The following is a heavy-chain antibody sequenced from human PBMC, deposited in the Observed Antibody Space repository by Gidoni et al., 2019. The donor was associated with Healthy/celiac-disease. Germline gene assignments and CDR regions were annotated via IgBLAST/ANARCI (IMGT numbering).Heavy chain of an antibody. J-gene: IGHJ6*02. V-gene: IGHV4-59*01. CDR3: ARDYSLYYYDSSGYSYYYYGMDV. Sequence: QVQLQESGPGLVKPSETLSLTCTVSGGSISSYYWRWIRQPPGKGLEWIGYIYYSGSTNYNPSLKSRVTISVDTSKNQFSLKLSSVTAADTAVYYCARDYSLYYYDSSGYSYYYYGMDVWGQGTTVTVSS. CDR2: IYYSGST. D-gene: IGHD3-22*01. CDR1: GGSISSYY.